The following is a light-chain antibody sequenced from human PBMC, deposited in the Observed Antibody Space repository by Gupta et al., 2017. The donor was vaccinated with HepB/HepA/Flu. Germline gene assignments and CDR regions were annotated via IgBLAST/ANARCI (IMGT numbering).Light chain of an antibody. CDR3: QQSNSNPTWT. CDR1: QSISSY. CDR2: AAS. Sequence: DIQMTQSPSSLSASVGDRVTITCRASQSISSYLNWYQQKPGKAPKLLIYAASSWQSGVPSRFSGSGYGTCLTLTISSRQQEDFASYYCQQSNSNPTWTFGQGTKVEIK. V-gene: IGKV1-39*01. J-gene: IGKJ1*01.